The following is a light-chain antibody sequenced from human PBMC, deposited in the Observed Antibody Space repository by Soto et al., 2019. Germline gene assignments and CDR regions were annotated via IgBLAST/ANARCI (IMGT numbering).Light chain of an antibody. Sequence: QSALTQPRSVSGSPGQSVAISCAGTNGDVGAYNYVSWYQHHPGKAPKLIIYDVTQRQSGVPDRFSGSKSGNTASLTISGLQAEDEADYYCCSYAGDYSVVFGGGTKVTVL. CDR1: NGDVGAYNY. CDR2: DVT. J-gene: IGLJ2*01. V-gene: IGLV2-11*01. CDR3: CSYAGDYSVV.